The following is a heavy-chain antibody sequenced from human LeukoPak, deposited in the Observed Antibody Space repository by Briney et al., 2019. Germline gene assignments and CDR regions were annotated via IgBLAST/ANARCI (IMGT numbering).Heavy chain of an antibody. J-gene: IGHJ4*02. D-gene: IGHD6-19*01. CDR3: ARGVRQWPGY. Sequence: SETLSLTCSVSGGSMSSRSYYWGWIRQPPGKGLEWIGNIYSSGSTYYNPSLKSRVTISVDTSKNQFSLKLSSVTAADTAVYYCARGVRQWPGYWGQGTLVTVSS. CDR1: GGSMSSRSYY. CDR2: IYSSGST. V-gene: IGHV4-39*07.